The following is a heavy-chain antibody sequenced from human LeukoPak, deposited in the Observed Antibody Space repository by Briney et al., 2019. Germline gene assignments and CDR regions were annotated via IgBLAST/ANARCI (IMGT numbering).Heavy chain of an antibody. V-gene: IGHV3-7*03. CDR1: GFTFSSYW. CDR2: IKQDGSEK. CDR3: ARHMITFGGVIASFDY. Sequence: WGSLRLSCAASGFTFSSYWMSWVRQAPGKGLEWVANIKQDGSEKYYVDSVKGRFTISRDNAKNSLYLQMNSLRAEDTALYHCARHMITFGGVIASFDYWGQGTLVTVSS. J-gene: IGHJ4*02. D-gene: IGHD3-16*02.